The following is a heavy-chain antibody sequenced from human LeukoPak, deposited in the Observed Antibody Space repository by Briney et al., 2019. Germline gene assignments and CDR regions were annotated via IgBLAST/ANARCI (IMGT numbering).Heavy chain of an antibody. J-gene: IGHJ4*01. CDR1: GFSFSNYG. Sequence: GGSLTLSCAASGFSFSNYGMSWFRQASGKGLEWVSTINTRADETHYADSVRGRFTIFRDNSKSTLALHMSNLRVEDTAVYYCERDPSDYEWQRGWYRDFWGRGSQVTVSS. V-gene: IGHV3-23*01. D-gene: IGHD6-19*01. CDR3: ERDPSDYEWQRGWYRDF. CDR2: INTRADET.